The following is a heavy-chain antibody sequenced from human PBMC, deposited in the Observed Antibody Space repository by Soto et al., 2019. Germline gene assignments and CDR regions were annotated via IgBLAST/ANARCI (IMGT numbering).Heavy chain of an antibody. D-gene: IGHD6-13*01. CDR3: ASYSSTLAALDI. CDR1: GASLTSYY. CDR2: IYTSGIT. V-gene: IGHV4-4*07. J-gene: IGHJ3*02. Sequence: QVQLQESGPGLVKPSETLSLTCTVSGASLTSYYWTWIRQPAGKGLEWIGRIYTSGITNYNPFLESRVTMSVDTSRNQFSLHLSSVTAADTAVYYCASYSSTLAALDIWGKGTMVIVSS.